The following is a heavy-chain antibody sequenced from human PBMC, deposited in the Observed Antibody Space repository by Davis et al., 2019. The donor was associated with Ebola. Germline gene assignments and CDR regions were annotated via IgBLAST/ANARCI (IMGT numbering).Heavy chain of an antibody. CDR1: GFTVSSNY. J-gene: IGHJ4*02. V-gene: IGHV3-53*01. D-gene: IGHD4-17*01. CDR3: ASSRTTRSYYFDY. Sequence: GGSLRLSCAASGFTVSSNYMSWVRQAPGKGLEWVSVIYSGCSTYYADSVKGRFTISRDNSKNTLYLQMNSLRAEDTAVYYCASSRTTRSYYFDYWGQGTLVTVSS. CDR2: IYSGCST.